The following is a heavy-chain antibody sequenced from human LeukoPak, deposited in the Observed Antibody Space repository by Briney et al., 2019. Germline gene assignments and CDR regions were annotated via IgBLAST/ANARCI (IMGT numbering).Heavy chain of an antibody. CDR2: MNPNSGNT. J-gene: IGHJ4*02. V-gene: IGHV1-8*01. CDR3: ARDFGDDITMVRGDIDY. D-gene: IGHD3-10*01. Sequence: ASVKVSCKASGYTFTNYDINWVRQATGQGLEWMGWMNPNSGNTGYAQKFQGRVTMTRNTSISTAYMELSSLRSEDTAVYYCARDFGDDITMVRGDIDYWGQGTLVTVSS. CDR1: GYTFTNYD.